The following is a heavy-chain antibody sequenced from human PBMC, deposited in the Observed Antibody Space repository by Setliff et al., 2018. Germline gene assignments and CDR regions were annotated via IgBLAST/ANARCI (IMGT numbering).Heavy chain of an antibody. J-gene: IGHJ4*02. D-gene: IGHD3-22*01. V-gene: IGHV3-30*02. CDR2: IRPDGSNK. CDR1: GFTFSGYG. Sequence: PGESLKISCAASGFTFSGYGIHWVRQAPGKGLEWVAFIRPDGSNKYYADFVKGRFTISRDNSKNTSYLQMNSLRVEDTAVYYCAKDTYYYDSSGYYVFDYWGQGTLVTVSS. CDR3: AKDTYYYDSSGYYVFDY.